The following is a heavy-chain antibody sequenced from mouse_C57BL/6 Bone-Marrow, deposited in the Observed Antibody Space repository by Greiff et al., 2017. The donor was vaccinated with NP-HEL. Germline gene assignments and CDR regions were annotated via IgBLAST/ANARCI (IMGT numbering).Heavy chain of an antibody. J-gene: IGHJ2*01. CDR1: GYTFTSYG. CDR3: ARLHYYGSSWGYYFDY. Sequence: VQLQQSGAELARPGASVKLSCKASGYTFTSYGISWVKQRTGQGLEWIGEIYPRSGNTYYNEKFKGKATLTADKSSSTAYMELRSLTSEDSAVYFCARLHYYGSSWGYYFDYWGQGTTLTVSS. V-gene: IGHV1-81*01. D-gene: IGHD1-1*01. CDR2: IYPRSGNT.